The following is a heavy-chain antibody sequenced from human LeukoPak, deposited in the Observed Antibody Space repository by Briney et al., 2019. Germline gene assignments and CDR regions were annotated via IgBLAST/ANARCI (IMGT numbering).Heavy chain of an antibody. Sequence: ASVKVSCKTSGYNFNTYGISWVRQAPGQGLEWMGWMSPNSGNTGYAQKFQGRVTITRNTSISTAYMELSSLRSEDTAVYYCALESDRLGAFDIWGQGTMVTVSS. CDR1: GYNFNTYG. V-gene: IGHV1-8*03. CDR3: ALESDRLGAFDI. J-gene: IGHJ3*02. CDR2: MSPNSGNT. D-gene: IGHD3-3*01.